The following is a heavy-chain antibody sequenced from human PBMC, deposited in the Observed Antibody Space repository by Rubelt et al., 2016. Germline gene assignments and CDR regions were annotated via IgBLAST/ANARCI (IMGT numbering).Heavy chain of an antibody. D-gene: IGHD1-1*01. J-gene: IGHJ6*02. Sequence: QVQLQQWGAGLLKPSETLSLTCVVSGGSFSAYYWSWIRQPPGKGLEWIGEINHSGSTNYNPSLKRRVTISVDTSKNQFSQKRSAVTAADTAGYYCARQEIQLFGADGMDVWGQGTTVTVSS. V-gene: IGHV4-34*01. CDR3: ARQEIQLFGADGMDV. CDR2: INHSGST. CDR1: GGSFSAYY.